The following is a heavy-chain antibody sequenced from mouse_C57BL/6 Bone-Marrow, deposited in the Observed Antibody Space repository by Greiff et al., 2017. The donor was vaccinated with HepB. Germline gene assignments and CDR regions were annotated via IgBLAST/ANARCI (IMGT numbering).Heavy chain of an antibody. CDR1: GYTFTSYW. J-gene: IGHJ2*01. CDR3: ARLNWVYFDY. V-gene: IGHV1-69*01. Sequence: QVQLQQPGAELVMPGASVKLSCKASGYTFTSYWMHWVKQRPGQGLEWIREIDPSDSYTNYNQKFKGKSTLTVDKSSSTAYMQLSSLTSEDSAVYYCARLNWVYFDYWGQGTTLTVSS. CDR2: IDPSDSYT. D-gene: IGHD4-1*01.